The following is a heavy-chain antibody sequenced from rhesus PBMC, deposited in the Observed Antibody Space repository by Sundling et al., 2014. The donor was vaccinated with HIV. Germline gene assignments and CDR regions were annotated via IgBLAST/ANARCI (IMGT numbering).Heavy chain of an antibody. Sequence: QVQLQESGPGLVKPSETLSLTCAVSADSISGFYWSWIRQPPGKGLEWIGFIGGSGGSTDYNPSLKSRVTISTDTSKNQFSLKLSSVTAADTAVYYCARFLSWIPFDYWGQGVLVTVSS. J-gene: IGHJ4*01. CDR1: ADSISGFY. V-gene: IGHV4-165*01. CDR2: IGGSGGST. CDR3: ARFLSWIPFDY. D-gene: IGHD1-1*01.